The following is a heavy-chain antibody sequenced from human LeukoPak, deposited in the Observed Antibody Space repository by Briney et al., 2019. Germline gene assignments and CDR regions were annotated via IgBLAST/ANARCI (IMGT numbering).Heavy chain of an antibody. V-gene: IGHV3-30*01. CDR2: ISCDGSDK. J-gene: IGHJ4*02. CDR3: ARETDFWSGYYPPDY. Sequence: PGGSLRLSCAASGFTFSRYAMHWVRQAPGKGLECVAIISCDGSDKYYADSVKGRFTISRDDSKNTLYLQMKSLRPEDTALYLCARETDFWSGYYPPDYWGQGTLVTVSS. D-gene: IGHD3-3*01. CDR1: GFTFSRYA.